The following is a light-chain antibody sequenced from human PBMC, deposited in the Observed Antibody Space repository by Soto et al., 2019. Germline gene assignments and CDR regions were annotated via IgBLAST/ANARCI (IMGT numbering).Light chain of an antibody. J-gene: IGKJ1*01. CDR1: QSVSSSY. Sequence: EILLTQSPGTLSLSPGTRATLSCRASQSVSSSYLAWYQQKTGQAPRLLIHGAPTRPTGIPARFSGSGSGTEFTLTISSLQSEDFAGYYCQPYNNWPQTFGQGTKV. CDR2: GAP. V-gene: IGKV3-15*01. CDR3: QPYNNWPQT.